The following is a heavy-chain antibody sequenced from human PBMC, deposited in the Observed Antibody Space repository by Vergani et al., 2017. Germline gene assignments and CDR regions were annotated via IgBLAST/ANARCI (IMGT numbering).Heavy chain of an antibody. CDR2: ISWNSGSI. CDR3: AREVVVVAKGPPCFDY. CDR1: GFTFDDYA. J-gene: IGHJ4*02. V-gene: IGHV3-9*01. D-gene: IGHD2-15*01. Sequence: EVQLVESGGGLVQPGRSLRLSCAASGFTFDDYAMHWVRQAPGKGLEWVSGISWNSGSIGYADSVKGRFTISRDNAKNSLYLQMNSLRAEDTAVYYCAREVVVVAKGPPCFDYWGQGTLVTVSS.